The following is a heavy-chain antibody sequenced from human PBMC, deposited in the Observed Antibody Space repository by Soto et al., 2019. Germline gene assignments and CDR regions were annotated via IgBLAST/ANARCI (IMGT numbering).Heavy chain of an antibody. CDR3: AKNLPRTGRFDY. CDR2: MYYSGST. V-gene: IGHV4-39*01. Sequence: SETLSLTCTVSGGSISSSGFYWGWLRQSPGGGLEWIGNMYYSGSTYYNPSLKSRVTISVDGSKNQFSLQMTSVTAADTAVYYCAKNLPRTGRFDYWGQGALVTVSS. CDR1: GGSISSSGFY. J-gene: IGHJ4*02.